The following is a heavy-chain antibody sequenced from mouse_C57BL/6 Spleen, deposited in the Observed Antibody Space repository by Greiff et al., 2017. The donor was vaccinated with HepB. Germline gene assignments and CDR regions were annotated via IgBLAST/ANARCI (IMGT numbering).Heavy chain of an antibody. V-gene: IGHV1-59*01. CDR3: ARFDYEVYAMDY. Sequence: QVQLKQSGAELVRPGTSVKLSCKASGYTFTSYWMHWVKQRPGQGLEWIGVIDPSDSYTNYNQKFKGKATLTVDTSSSTAYMQLSSLTSEDSAVYYCARFDYEVYAMDYWGQGTSVTVSS. D-gene: IGHD2-4*01. J-gene: IGHJ4*01. CDR2: IDPSDSYT. CDR1: GYTFTSYW.